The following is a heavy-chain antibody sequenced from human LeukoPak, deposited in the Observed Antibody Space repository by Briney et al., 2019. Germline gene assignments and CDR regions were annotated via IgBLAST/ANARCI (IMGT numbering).Heavy chain of an antibody. CDR1: GFTFSSYS. J-gene: IGHJ5*02. Sequence: GGSLRLSCAASGFTFSSYSMNWVRQAPGKGLEWVSSISSSSSYIYYADSVKGRFTISRDSSKNTLYLQMNSLRAEDTAVYYCAKGPGLNWFDPWGQGTLVTVSS. CDR3: AKGPGLNWFDP. D-gene: IGHD3-9*01. CDR2: ISSSSSYI. V-gene: IGHV3-21*04.